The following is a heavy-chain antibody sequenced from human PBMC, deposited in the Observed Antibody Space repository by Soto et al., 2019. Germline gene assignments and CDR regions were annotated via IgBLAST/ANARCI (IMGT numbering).Heavy chain of an antibody. D-gene: IGHD6-19*01. V-gene: IGHV3-73*01. Sequence: PGGSLRLSCAASGFTFSTSTIHWVRQASGKGLEWVGRIRSKAQSYAAAYAASVKGRFTISRDDSKKTAYLQMNSLKTDDTAVYYCTRPKYSSGWYGADFGIEYWGQGILVTVSS. CDR2: IRSKAQSYAA. J-gene: IGHJ4*02. CDR1: GFTFSTST. CDR3: TRPKYSSGWYGADFGIEY.